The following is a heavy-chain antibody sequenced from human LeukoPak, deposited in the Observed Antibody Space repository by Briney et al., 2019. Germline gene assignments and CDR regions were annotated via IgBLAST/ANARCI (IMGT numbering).Heavy chain of an antibody. V-gene: IGHV1-69*05. CDR3: ASKVGYCSSTSCYSRGAFDI. D-gene: IGHD2-2*02. Sequence: GASVKVSCKASGGTFSSYAISWVRQAPGQGLEWMGGIIPIFGTANYAHKFQGRVTIPTDESTSKAYRQLRSLRSEDTAVYYCASKVGYCSSTSCYSRGAFDIWGQGTMVTVSS. J-gene: IGHJ3*02. CDR1: GGTFSSYA. CDR2: IIPIFGTA.